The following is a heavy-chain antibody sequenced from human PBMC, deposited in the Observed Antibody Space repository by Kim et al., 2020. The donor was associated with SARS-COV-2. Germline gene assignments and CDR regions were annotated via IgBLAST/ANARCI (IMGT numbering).Heavy chain of an antibody. CDR2: INPSGGST. CDR1: GYIFTSFY. CDR3: ARAATVTTSYNWFDP. V-gene: IGHV1-46*01. J-gene: IGHJ5*02. D-gene: IGHD4-17*01. Sequence: ASVKVSCKASGYIFTSFYMHWVRQAPGQGLEWMGIINPSGGSTSYAQKFQGRVTMTRDTSTSTVYMELSSLRSEDTAVYYCARAATVTTSYNWFDPWGQGTLVTVSS.